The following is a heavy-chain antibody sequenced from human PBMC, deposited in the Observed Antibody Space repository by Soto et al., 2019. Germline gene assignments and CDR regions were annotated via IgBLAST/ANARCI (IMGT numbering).Heavy chain of an antibody. D-gene: IGHD3-10*01. J-gene: IGHJ6*02. CDR2: INHSGST. CDR1: GGSFIGYY. CDR3: ARGIDYYGSGSYESTIGMDV. Sequence: SETLSLTCAFYGGSFIGYYWSWIRQPPGKGLEWIGEINHSGSTNYNPSLKSRVTISVDTSKNQFSLKLSSVTAADTTVYYCARGIDYYGSGSYESTIGMDVWGQGTTVTVSS. V-gene: IGHV4-34*01.